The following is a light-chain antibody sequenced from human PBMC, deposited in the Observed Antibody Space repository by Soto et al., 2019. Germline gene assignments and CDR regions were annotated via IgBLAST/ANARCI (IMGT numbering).Light chain of an antibody. CDR3: QNYNSFPLI. Sequence: DIQMTQSPSTLSASVGDRVTITCRASQSIGSELAWYQQKPGKAPKLLIYKASSLERRVPSRFSGSISGTEFTLTISSLQPDDFATYYCQNYNSFPLIFGGGTKVEIK. V-gene: IGKV1-5*03. CDR2: KAS. J-gene: IGKJ4*01. CDR1: QSIGSE.